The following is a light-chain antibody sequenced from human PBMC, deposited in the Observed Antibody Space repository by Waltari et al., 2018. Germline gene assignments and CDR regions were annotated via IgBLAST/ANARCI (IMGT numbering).Light chain of an antibody. Sequence: DIQMTQSPSSLSASVGDRVTITCRASQTISRYLNWYQQKPGKAPNLLIYAASSLQSGVPSRFSGSGSGRYFTLIITSLQPEDFATYYFQQSYSFTRTFGQGTKVEIK. CDR2: AAS. CDR3: QQSYSFTRT. J-gene: IGKJ1*01. V-gene: IGKV1-39*01. CDR1: QTISRY.